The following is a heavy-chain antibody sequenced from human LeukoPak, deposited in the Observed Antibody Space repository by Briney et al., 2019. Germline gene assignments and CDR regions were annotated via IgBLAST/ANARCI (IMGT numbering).Heavy chain of an antibody. CDR3: TRDSCSTATCYDGHNWFDA. V-gene: IGHV3-49*04. Sequence: GGSLRLSCTASGFTFGDYAMNWVRQAPGQGLEWVGFIRSTAYGGTTEYAASVKGRFTISRDNSKSIAYLQMNSLKTEDTAVYYCTRDSCSTATCYDGHNWFDAWGQGALVTVSS. D-gene: IGHD2-2*01. J-gene: IGHJ5*02. CDR2: IRSTAYGGTT. CDR1: GFTFGDYA.